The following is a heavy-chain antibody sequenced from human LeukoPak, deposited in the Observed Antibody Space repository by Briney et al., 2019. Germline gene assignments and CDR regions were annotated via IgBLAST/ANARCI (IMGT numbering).Heavy chain of an antibody. D-gene: IGHD1-26*01. CDR1: GYTFTYYW. CDR2: IFVGVSGT. V-gene: IGHV5-51*01. J-gene: IGHJ4*02. Sequence: GESLKISCRGSGYTFTYYWIAWVRQRPGKGLELMGIIFVGVSGTTYSPSFQGEVTMSADESVNTAYLQWTNLKATDIAMYYCARLRGATTETFDFWGQGTLVTVSS. CDR3: ARLRGATTETFDF.